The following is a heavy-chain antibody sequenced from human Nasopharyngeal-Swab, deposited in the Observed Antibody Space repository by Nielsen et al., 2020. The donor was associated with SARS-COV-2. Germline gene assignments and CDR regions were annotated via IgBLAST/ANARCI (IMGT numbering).Heavy chain of an antibody. Sequence: ASLKVSCKASGYSFISYAIHWVRQAPGQRLEWMGWINGGNGYTMYSQKFQGRVTITRDTSASTAYMDLSSLRSEDTAVYFCARDVSGNYRLDSWGQGTLVTVSS. CDR1: GYSFISYA. CDR2: INGGNGYT. V-gene: IGHV1-3*01. D-gene: IGHD1-7*01. CDR3: ARDVSGNYRLDS. J-gene: IGHJ4*02.